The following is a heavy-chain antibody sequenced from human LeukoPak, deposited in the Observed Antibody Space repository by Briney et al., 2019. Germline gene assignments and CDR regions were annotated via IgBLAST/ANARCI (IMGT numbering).Heavy chain of an antibody. CDR2: IKSKTDGGTT. CDR1: GFTFSNAW. Sequence: GASLRLSCAASGFTFSNAWMSWVRQAPGKGLEWVGRIKSKTDGGTTDYAAPVKGRFTISRDDSKNTLYLQMNSLKTEDTAVYYCTTFYDILTRYLGRDYWGQGTLVTVSS. CDR3: TTFYDILTRYLGRDY. V-gene: IGHV3-15*01. D-gene: IGHD3-9*01. J-gene: IGHJ4*02.